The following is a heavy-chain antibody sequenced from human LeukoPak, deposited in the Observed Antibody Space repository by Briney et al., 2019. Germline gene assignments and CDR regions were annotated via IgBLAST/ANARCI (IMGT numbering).Heavy chain of an antibody. CDR1: GYTFTSYD. D-gene: IGHD2-2*01. CDR2: MNPNSGNT. J-gene: IGHJ6*03. V-gene: IGHV1-8*01. CDR3: ARAPVVPAASGHYYYYMDV. Sequence: ASVTVSFMASGYTFTSYDINWVRQATGQGLAWMGWMNPNSGNTGYAQKFQGRVTMTRNTSISTAYMELSSLRSEDTAVYYCARAPVVPAASGHYYYYMDVWGKGTTVTVSS.